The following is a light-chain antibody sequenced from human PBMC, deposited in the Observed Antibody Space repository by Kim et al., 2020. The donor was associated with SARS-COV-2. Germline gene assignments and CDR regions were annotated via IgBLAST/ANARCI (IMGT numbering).Light chain of an antibody. V-gene: IGKV1-5*03. CDR1: QSISNW. Sequence: LSASVGHRVTITCRASQSISNWLAWYQQKPGKAPKLLIYKASSLESGVPSRFSGSGSGTEFTLTISSLQPDDFATYYCQQYNLGTFGQGTKVDIK. J-gene: IGKJ1*01. CDR3: QQYNLGT. CDR2: KAS.